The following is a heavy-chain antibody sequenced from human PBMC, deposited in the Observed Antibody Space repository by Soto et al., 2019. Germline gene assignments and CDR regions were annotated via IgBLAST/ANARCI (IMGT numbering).Heavy chain of an antibody. V-gene: IGHV3-23*01. CDR2: ISGSGGST. Sequence: PGGSLRLSCAASGFTFSSYAMSWVRQAPGKGLEWVSAISGSGGSTYYADSVKGRFTISRDNSNNTLYLQMNSLRAEDTAVYYCAKDGRGDSSGYSYFQHCGQRTLVTVSS. CDR3: AKDGRGDSSGYSYFQH. J-gene: IGHJ1*01. D-gene: IGHD3-22*01. CDR1: GFTFSSYA.